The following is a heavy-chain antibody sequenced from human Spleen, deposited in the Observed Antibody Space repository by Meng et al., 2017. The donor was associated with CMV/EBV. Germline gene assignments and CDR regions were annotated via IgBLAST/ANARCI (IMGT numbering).Heavy chain of an antibody. CDR3: ARTIRASSSGWFDP. CDR2: INHRAAT. J-gene: IGHJ5*02. V-gene: IGHV4-34*01. D-gene: IGHD6-6*01. Sequence: VYNGSLTGYYWSWIRQPPGKGLEWIGEINHRAATNYNPSLTGRVTMSVDTSTNHFSLRLSSVTAADAAVYYCARTIRASSSGWFDPWGQGTLVTVSS. CDR1: NGSLTGYY.